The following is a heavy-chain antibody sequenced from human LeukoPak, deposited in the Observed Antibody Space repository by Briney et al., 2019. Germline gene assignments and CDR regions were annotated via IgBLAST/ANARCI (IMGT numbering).Heavy chain of an antibody. CDR2: IYSGGST. Sequence: GGSLRLSCVASGFIVSDHYMSWVRQAPGQGLDWVSIIYSGGSTYYADSVKGRFTISRDNSKNTLYLQMNSLTGDDTAVYYCARVRSYDSSGWPNYFFDKRGQGALVTVSS. CDR1: GFIVSDHY. D-gene: IGHD3-22*01. CDR3: ARVRSYDSSGWPNYFFDK. V-gene: IGHV3-53*01. J-gene: IGHJ4*02.